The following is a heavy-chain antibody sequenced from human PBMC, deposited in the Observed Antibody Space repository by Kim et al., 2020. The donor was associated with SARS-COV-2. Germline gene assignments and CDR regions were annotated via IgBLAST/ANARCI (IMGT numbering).Heavy chain of an antibody. CDR1: GGSISSYY. CDR3: ARLPMVRGVNGYYYYGMD. Sequence: SETLSLTCTVSGGSISSYYWSWIRQPPGKGLEWIGYIYYSWSTNYIPSLKIRVTISVYTSKNQFSLKLSSVTAADTAVEHCARLPMVRGVNGYYYYGMD. CDR2: IYYSWST. D-gene: IGHD3-10*01. J-gene: IGHJ6*01. V-gene: IGHV4-59*08.